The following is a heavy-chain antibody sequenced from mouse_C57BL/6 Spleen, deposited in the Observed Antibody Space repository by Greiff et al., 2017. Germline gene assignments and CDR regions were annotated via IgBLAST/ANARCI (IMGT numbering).Heavy chain of an antibody. CDR1: GFTFSDYY. CDR3: ARSIYYDYGGHLYFEV. V-gene: IGHV5-16*01. J-gene: IGHJ1*03. D-gene: IGHD2-4*01. CDR2: INYDGGST. Sequence: DVKLVESEGGLVQPGSSMKLSCTASGFTFSDYYMAWVRQVPEKGLEWVANINYDGGSTYYLDSLKSRFIISRDNAKNILYLQMSSLKSEDTATYYCARSIYYDYGGHLYFEVWGTGTTVTVSS.